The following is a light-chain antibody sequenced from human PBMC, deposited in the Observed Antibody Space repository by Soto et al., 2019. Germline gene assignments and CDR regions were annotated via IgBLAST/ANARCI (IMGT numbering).Light chain of an antibody. CDR1: QDLIGA. J-gene: IGKJ5*01. V-gene: IGKV1-13*02. Sequence: AIQVTQSPSSLSASVGDRVTMTCRASQDLIGALAWYQQQSGKPPNLLVYDVSTLEGGVATRFRGSGSGSELALTISSRQPEDVGSYFCQRLNAYPITFGHGTRLEIK. CDR3: QRLNAYPIT. CDR2: DVS.